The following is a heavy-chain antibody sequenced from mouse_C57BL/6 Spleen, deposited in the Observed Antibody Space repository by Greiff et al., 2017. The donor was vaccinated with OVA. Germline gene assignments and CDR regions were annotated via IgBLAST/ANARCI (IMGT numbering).Heavy chain of an antibody. CDR3: ARSGPHFDY. CDR1: GYTFTDYY. V-gene: IGHV1-76*01. J-gene: IGHJ2*01. CDR2: IYPGSGNT. Sequence: VHLVESGAELVRPGASVKLSCKASGYTFTDYYINWVKQRPGQGLEWIARIYPGSGNTYYNEKFKGKATLTAEKSSSTAYMQLSSLTSEDSAVYFCARSGPHFDYWGQGTTLTVSS.